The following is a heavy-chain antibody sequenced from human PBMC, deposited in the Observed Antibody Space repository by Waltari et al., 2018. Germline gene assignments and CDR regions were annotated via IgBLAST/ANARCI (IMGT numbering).Heavy chain of an antibody. CDR2: VYTGGST. D-gene: IGHD5-18*01. Sequence: DVQLVETGGGLIPPGGSLKLPCAASGFIVNNNSSGWVRQAPGKGLEWVSIVYTGGSTYYADFVKGRFTISRDSSKNTLYLQMNDLRAEDTAVYYCASSTAQPWTKGGLDNWGQGTLVIVSS. J-gene: IGHJ4*02. CDR3: ASSTAQPWTKGGLDN. V-gene: IGHV3-53*02. CDR1: GFIVNNNS.